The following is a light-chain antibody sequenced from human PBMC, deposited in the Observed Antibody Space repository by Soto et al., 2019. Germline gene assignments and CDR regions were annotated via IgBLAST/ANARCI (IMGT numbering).Light chain of an antibody. CDR1: QSVSSNY. J-gene: IGKJ2*01. Sequence: EVVLTQSPGTLSLSPGDRATLSCRASQSVSSNYLAWYQQKPGQAPRLLIYAASNRATGIPDRFSGGGSGTDFTLTISRLEPEDFAVYYCQQYCSSPRTFGQGTELEI. CDR2: AAS. V-gene: IGKV3-20*01. CDR3: QQYCSSPRT.